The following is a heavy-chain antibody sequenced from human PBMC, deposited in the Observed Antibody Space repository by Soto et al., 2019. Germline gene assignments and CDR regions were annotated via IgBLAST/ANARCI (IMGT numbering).Heavy chain of an antibody. CDR3: AKDFGWLVQQYYFDY. Sequence: PWGSLRLSCAASGFTFSSYGMHWVRQAPGKGLEWVAVIWYDGSNKYYADSVKGRFTISRDNSKNTLYLQMNSLRAEDTAVYYCAKDFGWLVQQYYFDYWGQGTLVTVSS. CDR2: IWYDGSNK. CDR1: GFTFSSYG. D-gene: IGHD6-19*01. J-gene: IGHJ4*02. V-gene: IGHV3-30*02.